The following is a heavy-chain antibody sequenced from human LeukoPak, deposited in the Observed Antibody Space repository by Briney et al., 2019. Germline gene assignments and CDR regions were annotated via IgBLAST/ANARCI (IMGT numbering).Heavy chain of an antibody. D-gene: IGHD4-17*01. CDR2: IYYSGTT. CDR1: GGSIGGYY. V-gene: IGHV4-59*01. CDR3: AREDPQTTVPEGLDV. Sequence: SETLSLTCAVSGGSIGGYYWSWLRQPPGRGLEWIGYIYYSGTTNYNPSLKSRVTISVDTSKNPFSLKLTSVTAADTAIYYCAREDPQTTVPEGLDVWGPGTTVTVSS. J-gene: IGHJ6*02.